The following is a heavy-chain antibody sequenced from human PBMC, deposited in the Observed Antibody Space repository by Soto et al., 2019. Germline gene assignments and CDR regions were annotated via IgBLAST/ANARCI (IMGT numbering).Heavy chain of an antibody. CDR3: ARAFYGMDV. Sequence: GSGPTLVNPTQTLTLTCTVSGFSLSGSGMRVTWIRQPPGKALEWLARIDWEDTKLYSTSLKTGLTISKDTSKNQVVLTMTNVDPADTGTYYCARAFYGMDVWGQGATVTVSS. V-gene: IGHV2-70*04. CDR1: GFSLSGSGMR. CDR2: IDWEDTK. J-gene: IGHJ6*02.